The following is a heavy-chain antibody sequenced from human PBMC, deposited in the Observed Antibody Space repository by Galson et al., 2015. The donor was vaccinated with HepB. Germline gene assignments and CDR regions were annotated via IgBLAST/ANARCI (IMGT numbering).Heavy chain of an antibody. Sequence: SLRLSCAASGFTFSSYGMHWVRQAPGKGLEWVAVIWYDGSNKYYADSVKGRFTISRDNSKNTLYLQMNSLRAEDTAVYYCARDNGGIVVVNPGWFDPWGQGTLVTVSS. D-gene: IGHD3-22*01. J-gene: IGHJ5*02. CDR3: ARDNGGIVVVNPGWFDP. CDR1: GFTFSSYG. V-gene: IGHV3-33*01. CDR2: IWYDGSNK.